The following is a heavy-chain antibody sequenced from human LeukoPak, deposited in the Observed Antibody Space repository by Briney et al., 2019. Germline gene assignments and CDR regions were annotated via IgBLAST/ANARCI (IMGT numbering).Heavy chain of an antibody. CDR1: GFTFSSYA. D-gene: IGHD3-3*01. CDR3: AKEKEADFWSGYEPALYY. CDR2: ISGSGGST. Sequence: GGSLRLSCAASGFTFSSYAMSRVRQAPGKGLEWVSAISGSGGSTYYADSVKGRFTISRDNSKNTLYLQMNSLRAEDTAVYYCAKEKEADFWSGYEPALYYWGQGTLVTVSS. J-gene: IGHJ4*02. V-gene: IGHV3-23*01.